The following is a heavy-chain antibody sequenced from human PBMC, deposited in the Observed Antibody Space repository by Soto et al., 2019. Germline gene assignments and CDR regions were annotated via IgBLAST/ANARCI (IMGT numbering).Heavy chain of an antibody. J-gene: IGHJ4*02. Sequence: ETLSLTCTVSGGSISSSSYYWGWIRQPPGKGLEWIGSIYYSGSTYYNPSLKSRVTISVDTSKNQFSLKLSSVTAADTAVYYCARREYSSSPDYWGQGTLVTVSS. CDR3: ARREYSSSPDY. CDR2: IYYSGST. CDR1: GGSISSSSYY. D-gene: IGHD6-6*01. V-gene: IGHV4-39*01.